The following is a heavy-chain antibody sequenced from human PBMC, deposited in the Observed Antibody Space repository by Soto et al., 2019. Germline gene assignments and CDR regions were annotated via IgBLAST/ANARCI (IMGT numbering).Heavy chain of an antibody. CDR2: ISGSGRST. CDR1: GLTFSSYA. Sequence: GGSLRLSCAASGLTFSSYAMSWVRQAPGKGLEWVSAISGSGRSTYQADSVKGRFTMSRDNSKNRVFLQMNSLRAEDTAVYYCAKGSTYYYYESSSYNDAFDIWGQGTMVTVSS. V-gene: IGHV3-23*01. CDR3: AKGSTYYYYESSSYNDAFDI. D-gene: IGHD3-22*01. J-gene: IGHJ3*02.